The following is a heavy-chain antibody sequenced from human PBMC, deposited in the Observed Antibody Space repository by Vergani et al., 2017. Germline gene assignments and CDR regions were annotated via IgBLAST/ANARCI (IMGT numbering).Heavy chain of an antibody. Sequence: QLQLQESGPGLVKPSETLSLTCTVSGGSISSSSYYWGWIRQPPGKGLEWIGSIYYSGSTYYNPSLKSRVTISVDTSKNQFSLKLSSVTAADTAVYYCAREAVKEDYYYYGMDVWGQGP. V-gene: IGHV4-39*01. J-gene: IGHJ6*02. CDR3: AREAVKEDYYYYGMDV. CDR1: GGSISSSSYY. CDR2: IYYSGST. D-gene: IGHD2-15*01.